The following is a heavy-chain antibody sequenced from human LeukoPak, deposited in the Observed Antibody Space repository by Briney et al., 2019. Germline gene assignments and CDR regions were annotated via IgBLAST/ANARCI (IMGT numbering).Heavy chain of an antibody. Sequence: EAPEISLPSSLHSFTCVWRSWSRQMPGKGLEWMGIIYPGDSDTRYSPSFQGQVPISADKSISTAYLQWSSLKASDTAMYYCARQNRREIAAAEGDYWGQGTLVTVSS. D-gene: IGHD6-13*01. CDR3: ARQNRREIAAAEGDY. J-gene: IGHJ4*02. CDR2: IYPGDSDT. CDR1: LHSFTCVW. V-gene: IGHV5-51*01.